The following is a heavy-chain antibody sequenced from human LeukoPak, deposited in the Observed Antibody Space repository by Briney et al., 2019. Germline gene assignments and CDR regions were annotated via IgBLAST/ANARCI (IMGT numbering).Heavy chain of an antibody. CDR1: GYTITSYY. Sequence: ASVKVSCKASGYTITSYYMHWVRQAPGQGLEWMGIINPSGGSTSYAQKFQGRVTMTRDTSTSTVYMELSSLRPADMAMYYCSRGPWMGPNDYWGQGTLVTVSS. D-gene: IGHD2-2*03. V-gene: IGHV1-46*01. CDR3: SRGPWMGPNDY. J-gene: IGHJ4*02. CDR2: INPSGGST.